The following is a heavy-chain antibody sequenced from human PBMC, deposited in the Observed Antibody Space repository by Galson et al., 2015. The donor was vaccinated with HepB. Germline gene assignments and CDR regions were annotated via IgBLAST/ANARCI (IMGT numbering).Heavy chain of an antibody. V-gene: IGHV3-33*01. Sequence: SLRLSCAASGFTFSNYGMHWVRQAPGKGLEWMAVIWYDGSNKYYADSVKGRFTISRDNSKNTLYLQMNSLRAEDTAVYYCARGQYSSSPLDLWGRGTLVTVSS. D-gene: IGHD6-6*01. CDR1: GFTFSNYG. CDR3: ARGQYSSSPLDL. CDR2: IWYDGSNK. J-gene: IGHJ2*01.